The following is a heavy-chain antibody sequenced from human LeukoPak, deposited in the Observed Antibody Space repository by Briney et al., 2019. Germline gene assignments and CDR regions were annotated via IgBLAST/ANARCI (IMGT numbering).Heavy chain of an antibody. Sequence: GGSLRLSCAASGFTFSSYSMNWVRQAPGKGLEWVSSISSGSSYIYYADSVKGRFTISRDNAKNSLYLQMNSLRAEDTAVYYCARDSRSLAALYYFDYWGQGTLVTVSS. CDR1: GFTFSSYS. J-gene: IGHJ4*02. CDR3: ARDSRSLAALYYFDY. D-gene: IGHD3-16*02. CDR2: ISSGSSYI. V-gene: IGHV3-21*01.